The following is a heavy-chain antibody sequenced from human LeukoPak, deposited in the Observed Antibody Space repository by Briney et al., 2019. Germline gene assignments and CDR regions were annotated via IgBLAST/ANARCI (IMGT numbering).Heavy chain of an antibody. Sequence: GGSLRLSCAASGFTFSGYAMSWVRQAPGRGLEWVSTISGSGGSTYYADSVKGRFTISRDNSKNTLYLQMNSLGAEDTAVYYCAKDRRSGGSCSDYWGQGTLVTVSS. CDR3: AKDRRSGGSCSDY. D-gene: IGHD2-15*01. J-gene: IGHJ4*02. CDR1: GFTFSGYA. CDR2: ISGSGGST. V-gene: IGHV3-23*01.